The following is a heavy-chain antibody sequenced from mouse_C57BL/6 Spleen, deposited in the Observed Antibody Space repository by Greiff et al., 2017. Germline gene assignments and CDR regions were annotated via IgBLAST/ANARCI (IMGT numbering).Heavy chain of an antibody. V-gene: IGHV1-39*01. CDR1: GYSFTDYN. Sequence: EVQLQQSGPELVKPGASVKISCKASGYSFTDYNMNWVKQSNGKSLEWIGVINPNYGTTSYNQKFKGKATLTVDQSSSTAYMQLNSLTSEDSAVYYCAQGYIYYALRSGDYYAMDDWGQGTSVTVSS. CDR2: INPNYGTT. D-gene: IGHD2-1*01. J-gene: IGHJ4*01. CDR3: AQGYIYYALRSGDYYAMDD.